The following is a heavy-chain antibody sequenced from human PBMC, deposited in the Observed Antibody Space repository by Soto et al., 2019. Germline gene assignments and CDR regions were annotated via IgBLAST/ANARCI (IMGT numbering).Heavy chain of an antibody. CDR1: GFTFSDYY. CDR3: VKQWLLRSAFDI. V-gene: IGHV3-11*06. D-gene: IGHD6-19*01. CDR2: ISSSSSYT. J-gene: IGHJ3*02. Sequence: GGSLRLSCAASGFTFSDYYMSWIRQAPGKGMEWVSYISSSSSYTNYADSVKDRFTICRDNAKNSLYLQMNSLSAEDTAVYYCVKQWLLRSAFDIWGQGTTVTVSS.